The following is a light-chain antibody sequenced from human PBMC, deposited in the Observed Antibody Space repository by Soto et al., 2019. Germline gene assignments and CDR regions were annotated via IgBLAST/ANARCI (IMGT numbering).Light chain of an antibody. CDR2: GAS. J-gene: IGKJ1*01. Sequence: ETLMTQSPSSLPVPPRQSPTLSCRASQLFSGYLAWYQRRPGQAPRLLIYGASTRATGFPARFSGSGSGTDFTLTISSLEPEDFGVYYCQQYGSLSRTFGQGTKV. V-gene: IGKV3-15*01. CDR1: QLFSGY. CDR3: QQYGSLSRT.